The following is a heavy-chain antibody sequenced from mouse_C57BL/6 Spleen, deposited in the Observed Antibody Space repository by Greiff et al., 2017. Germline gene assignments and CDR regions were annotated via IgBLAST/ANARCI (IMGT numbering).Heavy chain of an antibody. Sequence: QVQLQQSGAELVRPGASVTLSCKASGYTFTDYEMHWVKQTPVHGLEWIGAIDPETGGTAYNQTFKGKAILTADKSSSTAYMELRSLTSEDSAVYYCTRRGRTVVAFDYWGQGTTLTVSS. CDR3: TRRGRTVVAFDY. V-gene: IGHV1-15*01. J-gene: IGHJ2*01. D-gene: IGHD1-1*01. CDR1: GYTFTDYE. CDR2: IDPETGGT.